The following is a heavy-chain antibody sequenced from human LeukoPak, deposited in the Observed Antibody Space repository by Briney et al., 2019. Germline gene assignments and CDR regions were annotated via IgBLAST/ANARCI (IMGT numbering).Heavy chain of an antibody. CDR2: IIPIFGTA. CDR3: ARGTYYDQGAFDI. Sequence: SVKVSCKASGGTFSSYAISWVRQAPGQGLEWMGRIIPIFGTANYAQKFQGRVTITADKSTSTAYMELSSLRSEDRAVYYCARGTYYDQGAFDIWGQGTMVTVSS. V-gene: IGHV1-69*06. J-gene: IGHJ3*02. D-gene: IGHD3-22*01. CDR1: GGTFSSYA.